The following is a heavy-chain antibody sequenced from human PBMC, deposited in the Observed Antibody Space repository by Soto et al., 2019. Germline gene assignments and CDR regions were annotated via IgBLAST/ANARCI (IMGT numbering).Heavy chain of an antibody. CDR1: GFTFSGYA. V-gene: IGHV3-23*01. CDR2: ISGSGGST. D-gene: IGHD3-22*01. Sequence: GSLRLSCAASGFTFSGYAMSWVRQAPGKGLEWVSAISGSGGSTYYADSVKGRFTISRDNSKNTLYLQMNSLRAEDTAVYYCANTETYYYDSSGYFDYWGQGTMVTVSS. J-gene: IGHJ4*02. CDR3: ANTETYYYDSSGYFDY.